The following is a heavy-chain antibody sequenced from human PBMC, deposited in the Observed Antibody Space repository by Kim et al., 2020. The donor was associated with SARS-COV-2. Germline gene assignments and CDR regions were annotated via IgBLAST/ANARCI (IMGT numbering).Heavy chain of an antibody. CDR1: GFSFRSYG. Sequence: GGSLRLSCAASGFSFRSYGMHWVRQAPGKGLEWVAVISSDGSNKFYADSVKGRFTISRDNSKNTLYLQMNSLRAEDTAVYYCAKARNYYDSSAYLTFDYWGQGTLVTVSS. CDR2: ISSDGSNK. J-gene: IGHJ4*02. CDR3: AKARNYYDSSAYLTFDY. V-gene: IGHV3-30*18. D-gene: IGHD3-22*01.